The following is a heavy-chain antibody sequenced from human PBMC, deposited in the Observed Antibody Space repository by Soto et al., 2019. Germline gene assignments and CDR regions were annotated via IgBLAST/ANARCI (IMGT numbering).Heavy chain of an antibody. J-gene: IGHJ5*02. D-gene: IGHD7-27*01. Sequence: SSVKVSCKASGGIFTRYSIRWVRQAPGQGLEWMGGIIPIFGTANYAQKFQGRVAITADESTSTAYMELRSLRSDDTAVYYCARGVTWDWFDPWGQGTLVTVSS. CDR2: IIPIFGTA. CDR3: ARGVTWDWFDP. CDR1: GGIFTRYS. V-gene: IGHV1-69*13.